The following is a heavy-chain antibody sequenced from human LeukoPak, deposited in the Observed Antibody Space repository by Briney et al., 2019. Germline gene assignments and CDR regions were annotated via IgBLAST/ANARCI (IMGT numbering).Heavy chain of an antibody. CDR3: ARVPSHGQGWFDP. Sequence: KPSETLSLTCTVSGGSISSYYWSWIRQPPGKGLEWVGYIYYSGSTNYNPSLKSRDTISVDTSKNQFSLKLSSVTAADTAVYYCARVPSHGQGWFDPWGQGTLVTVSS. CDR1: GGSISSYY. CDR2: IYYSGST. J-gene: IGHJ5*02. V-gene: IGHV4-59*01.